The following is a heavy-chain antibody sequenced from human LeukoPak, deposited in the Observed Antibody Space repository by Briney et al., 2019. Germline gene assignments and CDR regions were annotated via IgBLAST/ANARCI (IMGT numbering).Heavy chain of an antibody. Sequence: GGSLRLSCAASGSTFSNYGMHWVRQAPGKGLEWVAVIWYDGSNKYYADSMKGRFTISRDNSKNTLYLLMNSLRAEDTAVYYCARGSLGTIAVAGTLDYWGQGILVTVSS. CDR1: GSTFSNYG. J-gene: IGHJ4*02. CDR3: ARGSLGTIAVAGTLDY. D-gene: IGHD6-19*01. V-gene: IGHV3-33*01. CDR2: IWYDGSNK.